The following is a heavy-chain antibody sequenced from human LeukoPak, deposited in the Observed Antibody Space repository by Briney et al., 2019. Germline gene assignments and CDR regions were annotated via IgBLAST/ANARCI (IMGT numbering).Heavy chain of an antibody. D-gene: IGHD3-9*01. J-gene: IGHJ6*02. CDR1: AGSISSTDW. Sequence: SETLSLTCAISAGSISSTDWWDWVRQPPGKGLEWIGEISHSGSTNYNPSLKSRVTISVDKSKNQFSLKLTSVTAADTAVYYCARESLYFAYGMDVWGQGTTVTVSS. V-gene: IGHV4-4*02. CDR2: ISHSGST. CDR3: ARESLYFAYGMDV.